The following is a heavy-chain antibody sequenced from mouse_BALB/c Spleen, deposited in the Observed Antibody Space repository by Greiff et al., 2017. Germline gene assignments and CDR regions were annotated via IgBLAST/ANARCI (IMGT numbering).Heavy chain of an antibody. V-gene: IGHV1-61*01. D-gene: IGHD1-1*01. J-gene: IGHJ4*01. Sequence: QVQLQQPGAELVRPGASVKLSCKASGYSFTSYWMNWVKQRPGQGLEWIGMLHPSDSETRLNQKFKDKATLTVDKSSSTAYMQLSSPTSEDSAVYYCARVTTDPYAMDYWGQGTSVTVSS. CDR3: ARVTTDPYAMDY. CDR1: GYSFTSYW. CDR2: LHPSDSET.